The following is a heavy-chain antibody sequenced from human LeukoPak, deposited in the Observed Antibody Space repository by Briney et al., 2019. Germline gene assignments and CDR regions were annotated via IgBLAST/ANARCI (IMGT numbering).Heavy chain of an antibody. CDR1: GFTFSSYA. Sequence: PGGSLRLSCSASGFTFSSYAMHWVRQAPGKGLEYVSAISSNGGSTYYADSVKGRFTISRDNYKNTLNLQMSSLRAEDTAVYYCVVSYLYAFDIGGQGTMVTVSS. CDR2: ISSNGGST. CDR3: VVSYLYAFDI. J-gene: IGHJ3*02. V-gene: IGHV3-64D*09. D-gene: IGHD5-18*01.